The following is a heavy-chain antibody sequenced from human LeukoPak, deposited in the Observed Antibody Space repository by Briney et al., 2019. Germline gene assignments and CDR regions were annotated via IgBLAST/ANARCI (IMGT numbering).Heavy chain of an antibody. J-gene: IGHJ4*02. CDR2: INTDGSST. CDR3: ARDAYGGSSWLFDY. Sequence: GGSLRLSCAASGFTFSSYWMHWVRQAPGKGLVWVSRINTDGSSTSYADSVKGRFTISRDNSKNTLYLQMNSLRAEDTAVYYCARDAYGGSSWLFDYWGQGTLVTVSS. CDR1: GFTFSSYW. V-gene: IGHV3-74*01. D-gene: IGHD6-13*01.